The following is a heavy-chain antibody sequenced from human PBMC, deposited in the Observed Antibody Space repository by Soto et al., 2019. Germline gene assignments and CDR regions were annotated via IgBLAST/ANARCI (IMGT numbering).Heavy chain of an antibody. CDR1: GYTFTSYG. Sequence: ASVKVSCTASGYTFTSYGISWVRQAPGQGLEWMGWISAYSGNTGYAQKLQGRVTMTTNTSISTAYMELSSLRSEDTAVYYCARDVIGHDNYETIGYYFDHWGQGTLVTVSS. CDR3: ARDVIGHDNYETIGYYFDH. CDR2: ISAYSGNT. D-gene: IGHD3-22*01. V-gene: IGHV1-18*01. J-gene: IGHJ4*02.